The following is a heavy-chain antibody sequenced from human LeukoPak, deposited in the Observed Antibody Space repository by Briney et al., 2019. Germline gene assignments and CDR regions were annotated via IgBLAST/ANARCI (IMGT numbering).Heavy chain of an antibody. CDR2: ISSSSSYI. J-gene: IGHJ4*02. CDR1: GFTFSSYS. Sequence: GGSLRLSCAASGFTFSSYSMNWVRQAPGKGLEWVSSISSSSSYIYYADSVKGRFTISRDNAKNSLYLQMNSLRAEDTAVYYCARAGDIVATPFDYWGQGTLVTVSS. V-gene: IGHV3-21*01. D-gene: IGHD5-12*01. CDR3: ARAGDIVATPFDY.